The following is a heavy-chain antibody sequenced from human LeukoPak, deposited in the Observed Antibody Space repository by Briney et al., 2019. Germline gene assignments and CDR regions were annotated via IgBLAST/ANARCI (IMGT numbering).Heavy chain of an antibody. D-gene: IGHD1-26*01. CDR3: ARVNSGSYFSTYYFDY. CDR2: IYYSGST. Sequence: SETLSLTCTVSGGSISSYYWSWIRQPPGKGLEWLGYIYYSGSTNYNPSLKSRVTISVDTSKNQFSLKLSSVTAADTAVYYCARVNSGSYFSTYYFDYWGQGTRVTVSS. J-gene: IGHJ4*02. CDR1: GGSISSYY. V-gene: IGHV4-59*01.